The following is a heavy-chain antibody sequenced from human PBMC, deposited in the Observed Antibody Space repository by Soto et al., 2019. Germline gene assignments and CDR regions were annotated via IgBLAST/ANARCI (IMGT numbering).Heavy chain of an antibody. CDR2: IYYSGST. D-gene: IGHD2-8*01. Sequence: SETLSLTCTVSGGSISSSSYYWGWIRQPPGKGLEWIGSIYYSGSTYYNPSLKSRVTISVDTSKNQFSLKLSSVAAADTAVYYCARQTSNYLGYCTNGVCYTIGAFDIWGQGTMVTVS. J-gene: IGHJ3*02. CDR1: GGSISSSSYY. CDR3: ARQTSNYLGYCTNGVCYTIGAFDI. V-gene: IGHV4-39*01.